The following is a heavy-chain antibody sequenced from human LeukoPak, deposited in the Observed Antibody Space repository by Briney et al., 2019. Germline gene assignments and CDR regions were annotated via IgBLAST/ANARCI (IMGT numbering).Heavy chain of an antibody. CDR3: ARAFYYDRSGYFDAFDL. V-gene: IGHV1-69*02. CDR1: GGTFSTYT. J-gene: IGHJ3*01. Sequence: GASVKVSCKASGGTFSTYTISWVRQAPGQGLEWMGRIIPILGIANYAQKFQGRVTNTADKSTSAAYMELSSLRSEDTAVYYCARAFYYDRSGYFDAFDLWGQGTTVTVSS. D-gene: IGHD3-22*01. CDR2: IIPILGIA.